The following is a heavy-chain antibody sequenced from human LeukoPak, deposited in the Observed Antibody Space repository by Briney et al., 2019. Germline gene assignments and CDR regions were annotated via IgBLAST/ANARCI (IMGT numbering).Heavy chain of an antibody. Sequence: ASMKVPCKASGYIFTDYHMHWVRQAPGQGLEWMDWINPNTGGTNYAQSFQGRVTMTMDTSITTSYMELSSLMSDDTALYYCARGGHGHTQNDYWGQGTLVTVSS. D-gene: IGHD5-24*01. CDR3: ARGGHGHTQNDY. J-gene: IGHJ4*02. V-gene: IGHV1-2*02. CDR1: GYIFTDYH. CDR2: INPNTGGT.